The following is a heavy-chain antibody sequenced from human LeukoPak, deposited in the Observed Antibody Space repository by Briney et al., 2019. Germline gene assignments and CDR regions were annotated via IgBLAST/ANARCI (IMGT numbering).Heavy chain of an antibody. CDR3: TFRLWTGDLLSDY. J-gene: IGHJ4*02. CDR1: GLTFTDAW. CDR2: IRSKIDGGIV. V-gene: IGHV3-15*01. Sequence: PGGSLRLSCATSGLTFTDAWMSWVRQAPGKGLEWVGHIRSKIDGGIVDYAALVKGRFTISRDDSRNTLFLQMDSLETEDTAVYYCTFRLWTGDLLSDYWGQGALVTVSS. D-gene: IGHD3/OR15-3a*01.